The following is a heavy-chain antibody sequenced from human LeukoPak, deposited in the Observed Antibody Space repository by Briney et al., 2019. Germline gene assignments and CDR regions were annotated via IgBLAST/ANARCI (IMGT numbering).Heavy chain of an antibody. D-gene: IGHD3-22*01. CDR2: INQDGGEK. J-gene: IGHJ4*02. V-gene: IGHV3-7*01. CDR1: GFTFSSYW. Sequence: PGGSLRLSCAASGFTFSSYWMSWVRQAPGKGLEWVAKINQDGGEKYYVDSVKGRFTISRDNAKNSLYLQMNSLRAEDTAVYYCARDIGRGYSSGYYLLFDYWGQGTLVTVSS. CDR3: ARDIGRGYSSGYYLLFDY.